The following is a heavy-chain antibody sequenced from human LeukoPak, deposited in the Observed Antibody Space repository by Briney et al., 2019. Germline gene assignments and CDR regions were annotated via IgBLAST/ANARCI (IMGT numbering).Heavy chain of an antibody. CDR3: ARLYGSSGFYFDY. Sequence: SETLSLTCAVYGESFSGYYWNWIRQPPGKGLEWIGEINHSGTTNYNPSLKSRVIISVDTSKNQFSLKVSSVTAADTAVYYCARLYGSSGFYFDYWGQGTLVTVSS. CDR1: GESFSGYY. V-gene: IGHV4-34*01. CDR2: INHSGTT. D-gene: IGHD6-13*01. J-gene: IGHJ4*02.